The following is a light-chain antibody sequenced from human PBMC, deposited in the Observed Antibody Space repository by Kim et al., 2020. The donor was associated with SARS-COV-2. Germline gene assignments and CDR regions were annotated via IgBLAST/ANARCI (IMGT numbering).Light chain of an antibody. J-gene: IGLJ1*01. Sequence: TTSCTGTSSDVVANNNLSSYQQHPGKAPKLLIYEDNRRPSGVPDRLSGCKSGNTASLTVSWLLAEDEADYYCTSYAGSNSLDVFGTGTKVTVL. V-gene: IGLV2-8*01. CDR1: SSDVVANNN. CDR3: TSYAGSNSLDV. CDR2: EDN.